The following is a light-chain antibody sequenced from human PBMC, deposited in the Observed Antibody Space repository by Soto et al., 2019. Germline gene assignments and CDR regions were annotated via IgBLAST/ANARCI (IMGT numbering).Light chain of an antibody. J-gene: IGKJ5*01. V-gene: IGKV3-20*01. CDR3: QQYGSSPT. CDR2: GAS. Sequence: EIVLTQSPATLSFSPVERATLSFRASQSVSNNYLAWYQQKPGQAPRRLIYGASTRATGIPDRFSGSGSGTDFTLTIGRLEPEDFAVYYCQQYGSSPTFGEGTRLEIK. CDR1: QSVSNNY.